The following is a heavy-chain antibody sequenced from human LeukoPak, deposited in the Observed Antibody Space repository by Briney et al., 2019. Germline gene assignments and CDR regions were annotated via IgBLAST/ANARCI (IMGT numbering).Heavy chain of an antibody. J-gene: IGHJ6*02. CDR2: INHSGST. V-gene: IGHV4-34*01. CDR1: GGSFSGYY. Sequence: SETLSLTCAVYGGSFSGYYWSWIRQPPGKGLEWIGEINHSGSTNYNPSLKSRVTISVDTSKNQFSLKLSSVTAADTAVYYCARGRSGWYGYYYYAMDVWGQGTTVTVSS. D-gene: IGHD6-19*01. CDR3: ARGRSGWYGYYYYAMDV.